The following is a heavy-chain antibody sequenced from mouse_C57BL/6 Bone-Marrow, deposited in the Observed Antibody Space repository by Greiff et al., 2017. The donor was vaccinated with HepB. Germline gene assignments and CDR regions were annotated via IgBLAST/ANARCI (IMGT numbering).Heavy chain of an antibody. CDR3: ASLYGSSRYYFDY. V-gene: IGHV1-7*01. D-gene: IGHD1-1*01. CDR1: GYTFTSYW. Sequence: VKLMESGAELAKPGASVKLSCKASGYTFTSYWMHWVKQRPGQGLEWIGYINPSSGYTKYNQKFKDKATLTADKSSSTAYMQLSSLTYEDSAVYYCASLYGSSRYYFDYWGQGTTLTVSS. CDR2: INPSSGYT. J-gene: IGHJ2*01.